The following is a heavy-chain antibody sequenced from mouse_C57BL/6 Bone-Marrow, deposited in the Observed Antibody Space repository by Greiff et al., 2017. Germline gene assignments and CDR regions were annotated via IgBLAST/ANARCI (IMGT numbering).Heavy chain of an antibody. V-gene: IGHV1-64*01. J-gene: IGHJ3*01. CDR1: GYTFTSYW. Sequence: VQLQQPGAELVKPGASVKLSCKASGYTFTSYWMHWVKQRPGQGLEWIGMIHPNSGSTNYNEKFKSKATLTVDKSSSTAYMQLSSLTSEDSAVYYCARRYYGSSFAWFAYWGQATLVTVSA. D-gene: IGHD1-1*01. CDR3: ARRYYGSSFAWFAY. CDR2: IHPNSGST.